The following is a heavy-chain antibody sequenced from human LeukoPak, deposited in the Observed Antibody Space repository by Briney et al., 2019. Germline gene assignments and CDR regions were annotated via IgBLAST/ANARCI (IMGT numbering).Heavy chain of an antibody. CDR2: ISSSSSYI. J-gene: IGHJ4*02. CDR3: ARDPGGCSSTSCYGGVDY. V-gene: IGHV3-21*01. D-gene: IGHD2-2*01. CDR1: GFTFSSYS. Sequence: GGSLRLSCAASGFTFSSYSMNWVRQAPGKGLEWVSSISSSSSYIYYADSVKGRFAISRDNAKNSLYLQMNSLRAEDTAVYYCARDPGGCSSTSCYGGVDYWGQGTLVTVSS.